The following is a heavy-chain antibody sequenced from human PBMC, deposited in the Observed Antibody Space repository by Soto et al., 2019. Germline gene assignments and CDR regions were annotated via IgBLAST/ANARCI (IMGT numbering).Heavy chain of an antibody. V-gene: IGHV1-69*13. CDR2: IIPMFGTA. J-gene: IGHJ5*02. Sequence: SVKVSCKASGCTFSRDAISWVRQAPGQGLEWMGGIIPMFGTAKYVQKFQGRLTITADESTTTAYLELRSLRSDDTAVYYCARGVVVVAASQLGWFDAWGQGTLVNVS. CDR1: GCTFSRDA. D-gene: IGHD2-15*01. CDR3: ARGVVVVAASQLGWFDA.